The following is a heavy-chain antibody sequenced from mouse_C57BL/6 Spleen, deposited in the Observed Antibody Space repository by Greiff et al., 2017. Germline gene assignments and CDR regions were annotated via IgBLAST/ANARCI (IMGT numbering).Heavy chain of an antibody. J-gene: IGHJ2*01. CDR1: GYTFTSYT. V-gene: IGHV1-4*01. D-gene: IGHD2-4*01. CDR3: ARDDYDGFDY. Sequence: QVQLQQSGAELARPGASVKMSCKASGYTFTSYTMHWVKQRPGQGLEWIGYINPSSGYTKYNQKFKDKATLTADKSSSTAYMQLSSLTSEDSAVYYCARDDYDGFDYWGQGTTLTVSS. CDR2: INPSSGYT.